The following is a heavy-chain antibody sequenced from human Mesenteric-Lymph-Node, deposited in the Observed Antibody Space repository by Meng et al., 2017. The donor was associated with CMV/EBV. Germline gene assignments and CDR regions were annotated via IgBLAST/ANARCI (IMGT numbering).Heavy chain of an antibody. V-gene: IGHV3-20*04. CDR2: INWNGGSA. Sequence: GGSLRLSCAASGFTFSSYSMNWVRQAPGKGLEWVSGINWNGGSAAYADSVKGRFTISRDNAKNSLFLQMNSLRAEDAALYYCARATGYTSGWWWGYFDYWGQGTVVTVSS. J-gene: IGHJ4*02. CDR1: GFTFSSYS. D-gene: IGHD6-19*01. CDR3: ARATGYTSGWWWGYFDY.